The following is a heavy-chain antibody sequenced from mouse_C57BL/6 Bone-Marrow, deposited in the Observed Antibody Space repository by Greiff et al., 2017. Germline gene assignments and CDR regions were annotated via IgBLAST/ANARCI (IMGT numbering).Heavy chain of an antibody. V-gene: IGHV5-6*02. Sequence: DVKLVESGGDLVKPGGSLKLSCAASGFTFSSYGMSWVRQTPDKRLEWVATISSGGSYTYYPDSVKGRFTISRDNAKNTLYLQMSSLKSEDTAMYYCARHQLLRYMDYWGQGTSVTVSS. CDR3: ARHQLLRYMDY. CDR2: ISSGGSYT. J-gene: IGHJ4*01. CDR1: GFTFSSYG. D-gene: IGHD1-1*01.